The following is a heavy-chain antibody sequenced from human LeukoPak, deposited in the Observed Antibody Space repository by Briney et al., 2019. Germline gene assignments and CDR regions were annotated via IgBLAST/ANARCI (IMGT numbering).Heavy chain of an antibody. D-gene: IGHD3-16*02. CDR3: ARDRTYYDYVWGSYRSESYDY. J-gene: IGHJ4*02. Sequence: PGGSLRLSCAASGFTFSSYAMHRVRQAPGKGLEWVAVISYDGSNKYYADSVKGRFTISRDNSKNTLYLQMNSLRAEDTAVYYCARDRTYYDYVWGSYRSESYDYWGQGTLVTVSS. V-gene: IGHV3-30-3*01. CDR1: GFTFSSYA. CDR2: ISYDGSNK.